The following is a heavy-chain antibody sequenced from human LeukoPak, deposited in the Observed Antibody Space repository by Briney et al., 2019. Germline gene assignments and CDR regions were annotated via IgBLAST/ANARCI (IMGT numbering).Heavy chain of an antibody. J-gene: IGHJ4*02. CDR1: GYTFTSYG. V-gene: IGHV1-18*01. CDR3: ARGAENYDSSGVDY. Sequence: ASVKVSCKASGYTFTSYGISWVRQAPGQGLEWMGWISAYNGNTNYAQKPQGRVTMTTDTSTSTAYMELRSLRSDDTAVYYCARGAENYDSSGVDYWGQGTLVTVSS. D-gene: IGHD3-22*01. CDR2: ISAYNGNT.